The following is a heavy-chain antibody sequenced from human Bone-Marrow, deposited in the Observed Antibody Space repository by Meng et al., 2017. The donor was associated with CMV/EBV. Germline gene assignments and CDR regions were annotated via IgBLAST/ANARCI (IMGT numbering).Heavy chain of an antibody. V-gene: IGHV3-21*01. CDR3: ARKAYSRGFDY. D-gene: IGHD6-13*01. CDR1: GFTFSSYS. Sequence: GESLKISCAASGFTFSSYSMNWVRQAPGKGLEWVSSISSSSSYIYYADSVKGRFTISRDNAKNSLYLQMNSLRAEDTAVYYCARKAYSRGFDYWGQGTLVTVS. CDR2: ISSSSSYI. J-gene: IGHJ4*02.